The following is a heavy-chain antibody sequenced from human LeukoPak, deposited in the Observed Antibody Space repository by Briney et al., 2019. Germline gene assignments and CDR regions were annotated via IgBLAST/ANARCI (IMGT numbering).Heavy chain of an antibody. CDR3: ARVSSGTYNEYFQH. D-gene: IGHD1-26*01. CDR1: GGSISSSNW. J-gene: IGHJ1*01. V-gene: IGHV4-4*02. Sequence: SETLSLTCTVSGGSISSSNWWSWVRQPPGKGLEWIGEIYHSGSTTYNPSLKSRVTISVDKSKNQFSLKLSFVTAADTAVYYCARVSSGTYNEYFQHWGQGTLVTVSS. CDR2: IYHSGST.